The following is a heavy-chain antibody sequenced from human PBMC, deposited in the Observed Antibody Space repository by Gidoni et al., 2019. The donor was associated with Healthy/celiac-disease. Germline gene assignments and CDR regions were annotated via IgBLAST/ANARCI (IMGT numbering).Heavy chain of an antibody. CDR2: ISSSSSYI. J-gene: IGHJ5*02. CDR3: ARDKGYSSSHDPYNWFDP. Sequence: EVQLVESGGGLVKPGGSLRLSCAASGFTFSSYSMNWVRQAPGKGLEWVSSISSSSSYIYYADSVKGRFTISRDNAKNSLYLQMNSLRAEDTAVYYCARDKGYSSSHDPYNWFDPWGQGTLVTVSS. V-gene: IGHV3-21*01. CDR1: GFTFSSYS. D-gene: IGHD6-6*01.